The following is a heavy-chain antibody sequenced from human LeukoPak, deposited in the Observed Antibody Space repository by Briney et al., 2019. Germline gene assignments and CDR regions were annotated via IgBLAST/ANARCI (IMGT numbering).Heavy chain of an antibody. J-gene: IGHJ5*02. CDR3: ARGLTTVTTFNWFDP. V-gene: IGHV4-34*01. D-gene: IGHD4-17*01. CDR1: GGSFSGYY. Sequence: SETLSLTCAVYGGSFSGYYWSWIRQPPGKGLEWIGEINHSGSTNYNPSLKSRVTISVDTSKNQFSLKLSSVTAADTAVYYCARGLTTVTTFNWFDPWGQGTLVTVSS. CDR2: INHSGST.